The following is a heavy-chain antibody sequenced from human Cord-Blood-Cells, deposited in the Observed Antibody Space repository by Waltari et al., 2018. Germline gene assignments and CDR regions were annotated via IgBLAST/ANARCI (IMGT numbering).Heavy chain of an antibody. J-gene: IGHJ6*02. CDR2: IIPIFGTA. CDR1: GGTFSSYA. CDR3: ARDLGQYYYGSGSFQYYYYGMDV. Sequence: QVQLVQSGAEVTKPGSAVKVSCKASGGTFSSYAISWVRQAPGQGLEWMGGIIPIFGTANYAQKFQGRVTITADESTSTAYMELRSLRSEDTAVYYCARDLGQYYYGSGSFQYYYYGMDVWGQGTTVTVSS. V-gene: IGHV1-69*01. D-gene: IGHD3-10*01.